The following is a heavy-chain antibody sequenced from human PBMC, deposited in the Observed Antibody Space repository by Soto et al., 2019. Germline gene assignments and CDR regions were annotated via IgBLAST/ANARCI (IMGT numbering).Heavy chain of an antibody. J-gene: IGHJ4*02. CDR2: INAGNGNT. Sequence: QVQLVQSGAEVKKPGASVKVSCKASGYTFTSYAMHWVRQAPGQRLEWMGWINAGNGNTKYSQQFQGRVTITRDTSASTAYMELSSLRSEDTSVYYCARYAPSVSQQLVLGFDYWGQGTLVTVSS. CDR1: GYTFTSYA. V-gene: IGHV1-3*01. D-gene: IGHD6-13*01. CDR3: ARYAPSVSQQLVLGFDY.